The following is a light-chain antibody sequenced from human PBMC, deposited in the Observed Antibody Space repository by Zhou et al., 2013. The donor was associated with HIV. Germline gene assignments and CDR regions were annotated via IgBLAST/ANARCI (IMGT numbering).Light chain of an antibody. CDR1: QSVSSSY. CDR2: GAS. V-gene: IGKV3-15*01. CDR3: QQYDNWPPFT. J-gene: IGKJ3*01. Sequence: EIVLTQSPGTLSLSPGERATLSCRASQSVSSSYLTWYQQKPGQAPRLVIYGASTRATGIPARFSGSGSGTEFTLTISSLQSEDFAVYYCQQYDNWPPFTFGPGTKVESK.